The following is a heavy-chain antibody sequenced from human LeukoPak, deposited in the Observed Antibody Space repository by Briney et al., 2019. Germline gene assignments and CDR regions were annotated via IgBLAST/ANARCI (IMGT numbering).Heavy chain of an antibody. CDR1: GGSFSGYY. D-gene: IGHD4-17*01. J-gene: IGHJ4*02. V-gene: IGHV4-34*01. CDR3: ARGLSTTVTNGFDY. CDR2: INHSGST. Sequence: PSETLSLTCAVYGGSFSGYYWSWIRQPPGKGLEWIGEINHSGSTNYNPSLKSRVTISVDTSKNQFSLKLSSVTAADTAVYYCARGLSTTVTNGFDYWGQGTLVTVSS.